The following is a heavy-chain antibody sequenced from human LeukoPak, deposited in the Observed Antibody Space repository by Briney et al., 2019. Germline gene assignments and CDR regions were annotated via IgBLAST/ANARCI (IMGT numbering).Heavy chain of an antibody. CDR2: IYDSGST. CDR1: GGSIRSSYYY. CDR3: ARASSSGWYPERDY. Sequence: SETLSLTCTVSGGSIRSSYYYWGWIRQPPGKGLEWIGSIYDSGSTYYNPSLKSRVTISVDKSKNQFSLKLSSVTAADTAVYYCARASSSGWYPERDYWGQGTLVTVSS. D-gene: IGHD6-19*01. J-gene: IGHJ4*02. V-gene: IGHV4-39*07.